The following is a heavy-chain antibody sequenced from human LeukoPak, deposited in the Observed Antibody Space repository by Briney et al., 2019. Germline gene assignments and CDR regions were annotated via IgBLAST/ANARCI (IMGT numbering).Heavy chain of an antibody. CDR3: AKDRTYSSSRVFDY. CDR1: GFTFSSYS. Sequence: GGSLRLFCAASGFTFSSYSMSGVGRAPGRERVGVSAISGSGGSTYYADSVKGRFTISRDNSKNTLYLEMNSLRAEDTAVYYCAKDRTYSSSRVFDYWGQGTLVAVSS. V-gene: IGHV3-23*01. CDR2: ISGSGGST. D-gene: IGHD6-13*01. J-gene: IGHJ4*02.